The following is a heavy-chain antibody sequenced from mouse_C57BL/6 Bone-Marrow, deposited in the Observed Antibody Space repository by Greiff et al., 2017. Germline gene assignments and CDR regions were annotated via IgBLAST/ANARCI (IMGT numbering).Heavy chain of an antibody. J-gene: IGHJ4*01. V-gene: IGHV1-15*01. D-gene: IGHD2-3*01. CDR1: GYTFTDYE. CDR2: IDPETGGT. CDR3: TRDGSYYYAMDY. Sequence: QVQLQQSGAELVRPGASVTLSCKASGYTFTDYEMHWVKQTPVHGLEWIGAIDPETGGTAYNQKFKGKAILTAAKSSSTAYMELRSLTSEDSAVYYCTRDGSYYYAMDYWGQGASVTVSS.